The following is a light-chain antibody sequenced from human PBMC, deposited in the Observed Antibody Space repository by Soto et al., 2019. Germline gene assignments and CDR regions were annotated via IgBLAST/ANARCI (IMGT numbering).Light chain of an antibody. V-gene: IGKV1-5*03. CDR2: KAS. CDR3: QHYNSYSEA. Sequence: DIQMTQSPSSLSASVGDRLTITCRASQTISSWLAWYQQKQGKXXSXXIYKASTLKSGVPSRFSGIGSGTEVTITISSLQTADVATYDGQHYNSYSEAFGQGTKVDIK. CDR1: QTISSW. J-gene: IGKJ1*01.